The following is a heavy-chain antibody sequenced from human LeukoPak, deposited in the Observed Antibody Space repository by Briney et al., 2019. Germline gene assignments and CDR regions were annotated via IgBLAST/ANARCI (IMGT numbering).Heavy chain of an antibody. CDR2: IPYDASDK. J-gene: IGHJ4*02. CDR3: AKGAWAADGPMGNNFAS. V-gene: IGHV3-30*02. Sequence: GGSLRLSCAASGFTFSNAWMSWVRQAPGKGLEWVAFIPYDASDKYYADSVKGRFTISRDNSNNTLTLHMNSLRTEDTSIYLCAKGAWAADGPMGNNFASWGQGSLVTVSS. D-gene: IGHD6-13*01. CDR1: GFTFSNAW.